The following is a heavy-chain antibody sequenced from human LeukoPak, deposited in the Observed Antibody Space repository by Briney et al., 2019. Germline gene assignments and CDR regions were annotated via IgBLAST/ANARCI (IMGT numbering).Heavy chain of an antibody. V-gene: IGHV3-64D*06. CDR2: ISRNGGNT. CDR3: VFSWYDLGFFDY. D-gene: IGHD6-13*01. J-gene: IGHJ4*02. Sequence: GGSLRLSCSASGFTFSNYAMHWVRQAPGKGLEYVSAISRNGGNTYYADSVKGRFTISRDNSKNTLYLQMSSLRTEDTAVYYCVFSWYDLGFFDYWGQGTLVTVSP. CDR1: GFTFSNYA.